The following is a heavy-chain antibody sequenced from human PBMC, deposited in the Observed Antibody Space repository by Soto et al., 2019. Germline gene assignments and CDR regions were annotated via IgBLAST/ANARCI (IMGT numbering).Heavy chain of an antibody. CDR1: GGSISSSSYY. D-gene: IGHD2-2*01. CDR2: IYYSGST. J-gene: IGHJ6*03. CDR3: ALERAVPAVKGPFYYYYMDV. V-gene: IGHV4-39*01. Sequence: SETLSLTCTVSGGSISSSSYYWGWIRQPPGKGLEWIGSIYYSGSTYYNPSLKSRVTISVDTSKNQFSLKLSSVTAADTAVYYCALERAVPAVKGPFYYYYMDVWGKGTTVTVSS.